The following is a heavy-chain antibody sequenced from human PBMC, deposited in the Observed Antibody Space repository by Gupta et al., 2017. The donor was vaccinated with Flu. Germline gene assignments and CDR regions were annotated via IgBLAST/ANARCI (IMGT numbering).Heavy chain of an antibody. CDR2: VYYVGTT. V-gene: IGHV4-39*01. CDR3: ARSDDYFDY. CDR1: GGSISSSDYY. Sequence: GGSISSSDYYWSWIRQPPGKGLEYIGSVYYVGTTYYNVFLQSRVTISIDTSKNQFSLKLTSVTAADTALYYCARSDDYFDYWGQGALVTVSS. J-gene: IGHJ4*02.